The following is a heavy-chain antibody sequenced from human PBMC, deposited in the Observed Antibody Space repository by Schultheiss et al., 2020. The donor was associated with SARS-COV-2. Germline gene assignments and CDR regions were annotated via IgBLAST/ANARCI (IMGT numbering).Heavy chain of an antibody. CDR3: AKDFTVKDAFDI. CDR2: VSYDGSNK. V-gene: IGHV3-30*18. J-gene: IGHJ3*02. CDR1: GFTFSSYG. D-gene: IGHD4-17*01. Sequence: GESLKISCAASGFTFSSYGMHWVRQAPGKGLEWVAVVSYDGSNKYYADSVKGRFTISRDNSKNTLYLQMNSLRAEDTAVYYCAKDFTVKDAFDIWGQGTMVTVSS.